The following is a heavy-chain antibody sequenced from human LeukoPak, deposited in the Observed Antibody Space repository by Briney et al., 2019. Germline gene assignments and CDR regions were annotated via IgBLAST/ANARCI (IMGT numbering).Heavy chain of an antibody. CDR2: ISGSGIST. CDR3: AITRSDYYDTRGSPA. D-gene: IGHD3-22*01. CDR1: GFTFSSDT. Sequence: GGSLRLSCAATGFTFSSDTMSWVRQAPGKGLEWVSGISGSGISTYYADSVKGRLTISRDNSKNTLYLQMNGLRVEDTAVYYCAITRSDYYDTRGSPAWGQGTLVTVSS. J-gene: IGHJ4*02. V-gene: IGHV3-23*01.